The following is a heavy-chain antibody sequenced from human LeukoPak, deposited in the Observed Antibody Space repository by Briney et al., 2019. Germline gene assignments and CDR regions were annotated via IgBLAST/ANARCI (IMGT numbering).Heavy chain of an antibody. J-gene: IGHJ6*02. Sequence: GGSLRLSCAASGCTFSNYEMNWVCQAPGKGLEWVSHISSSDSTGNYADSLKRRFPVSRHNSKNSLYLQMNSLTGEDTAVYYCARQSLRSRAGVNRYFYYGMDVWGQGTTVTVSS. V-gene: IGHV3-48*03. D-gene: IGHD3-3*01. CDR1: GCTFSNYE. CDR3: ARQSLRSRAGVNRYFYYGMDV. CDR2: ISSSDSTG.